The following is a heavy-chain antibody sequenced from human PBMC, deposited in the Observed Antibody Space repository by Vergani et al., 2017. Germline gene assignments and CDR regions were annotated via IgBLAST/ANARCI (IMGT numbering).Heavy chain of an antibody. CDR3: AVRPRVNLVGREIVTKRTFDY. J-gene: IGHJ4*02. V-gene: IGHV4-34*02. CDR2: INNDGHT. Sequence: QVQLQQWGAGVVKPSGTLSLTCAVFCESFSSFYWSWIRQPPGKGLEWVGEINNDGHTNYNPSLEGRVTVSRDTAKNQFSLTLMSVTAADTAMYYCAVRPRVNLVGREIVTKRTFDYWSQGSLVTVSS. D-gene: IGHD2-8*02. CDR1: CESFSSFY.